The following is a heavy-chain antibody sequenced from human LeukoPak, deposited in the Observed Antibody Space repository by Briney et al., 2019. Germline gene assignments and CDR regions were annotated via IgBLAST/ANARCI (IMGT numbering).Heavy chain of an antibody. Sequence: ASVKVSCTASGYTFTSYGISWVRQAPGQGLEWMGWISAYNGNTNYAQKLQGRVTMTTDTSTSTAYMELRSLRSDDTAVYYCARDRREYIAAAGPPDFDYWGQGTLVTVSS. CDR3: ARDRREYIAAAGPPDFDY. CDR2: ISAYNGNT. D-gene: IGHD6-13*01. J-gene: IGHJ4*02. CDR1: GYTFTSYG. V-gene: IGHV1-18*01.